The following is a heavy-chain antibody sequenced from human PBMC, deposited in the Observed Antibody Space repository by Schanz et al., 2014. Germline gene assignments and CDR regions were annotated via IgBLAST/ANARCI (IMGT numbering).Heavy chain of an antibody. D-gene: IGHD3-10*01. CDR3: AKGRFGELSAFDI. J-gene: IGHJ3*02. Sequence: EVQLVESGGGLVQPGGSLRLSCLASGFAFSSYGMNWLRQAPGKGLEWVSVIGVDGTTTYYADSVKGRFTISRDNSKNTLYLQMNSLRPEDTAVYYCAKGRFGELSAFDIWGQGTMVTVSP. V-gene: IGHV3-23*04. CDR1: GFAFSSYG. CDR2: IGVDGTTT.